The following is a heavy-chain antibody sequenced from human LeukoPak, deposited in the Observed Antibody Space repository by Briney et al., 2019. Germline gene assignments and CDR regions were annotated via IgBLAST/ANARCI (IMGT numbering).Heavy chain of an antibody. Sequence: PGRSLRLSCTASGFTFDDYAMHWVRQAPGKGLDWVSGISLNSGDIVYADSVKGRFTISRDNAENSLYLQMNSLTSEDTALYYCAKSRYYDILTGQTYYFDYWGQGTLVTVSS. J-gene: IGHJ4*02. CDR3: AKSRYYDILTGQTYYFDY. CDR2: ISLNSGDI. CDR1: GFTFDDYA. V-gene: IGHV3-9*01. D-gene: IGHD3-9*01.